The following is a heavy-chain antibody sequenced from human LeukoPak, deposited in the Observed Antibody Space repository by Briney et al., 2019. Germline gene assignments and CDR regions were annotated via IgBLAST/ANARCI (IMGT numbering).Heavy chain of an antibody. J-gene: IGHJ6*03. CDR3: AKGVATGYYYYYVDV. CDR2: ISDSGDST. CDR1: GFTFSSYA. Sequence: PGGSLRLSCAASGFTFSSYAMSWVRQAPGKGLEWVSTISDSGDSTYYADSVKGRFTISRDNSKNTLYLQMNSLRAEDTAVYYCAKGVATGYYYYYVDVWGKGTTVTVSS. V-gene: IGHV3-23*01.